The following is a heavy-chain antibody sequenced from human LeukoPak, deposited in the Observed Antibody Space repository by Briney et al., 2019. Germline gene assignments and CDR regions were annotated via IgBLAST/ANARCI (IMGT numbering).Heavy chain of an antibody. D-gene: IGHD2-21*02. CDR1: GFTFSSYA. Sequence: PGGSLRLSCAASGFTFSSYAMSWVRQAPGKGLEWVSAISGSGGSTYYADSVKGRFTISRDNSKNTLYLQMNSLRAEDTAVYYCAKRLAYCGGDCYSPGSDIWGQGTMVTVSS. J-gene: IGHJ3*02. V-gene: IGHV3-23*01. CDR2: ISGSGGST. CDR3: AKRLAYCGGDCYSPGSDI.